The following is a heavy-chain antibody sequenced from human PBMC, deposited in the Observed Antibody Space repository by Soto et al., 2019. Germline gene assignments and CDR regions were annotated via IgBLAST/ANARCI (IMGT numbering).Heavy chain of an antibody. CDR2: IYWDDDQ. D-gene: IGHD2-15*01. CDR1: GFSLRTSVVG. J-gene: IGHJ3*02. V-gene: IGHV2-5*02. Sequence: QIPLKESGPTLVKSTQTLTLTCTFSGFSLRTSVVGVRWIRQPPRKPLEWLALIYWDDDQRYSPSLTRRFTITKDTSKNQVVLTMTNMDPVDTATYYWAQATEPGSFAFDIWGQGSMVTVAS. CDR3: AQATEPGSFAFDI.